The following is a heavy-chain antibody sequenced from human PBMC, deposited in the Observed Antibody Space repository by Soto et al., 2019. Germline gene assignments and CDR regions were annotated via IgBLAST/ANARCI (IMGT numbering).Heavy chain of an antibody. CDR3: ARCDGSATYCFFFAY. Sequence: GGSLRLSCAASGFIFSTYAMHWVRQAPGKGLEWVALISYDGGNEYYADSVKGRFTISRDDSENTLYLQMNSLRAEDTAVYFCARCDGSATYCFFFAYWGQGTPVTVSS. D-gene: IGHD3-10*01. J-gene: IGHJ4*02. CDR1: GFIFSTYA. V-gene: IGHV3-30*14. CDR2: ISYDGGNE.